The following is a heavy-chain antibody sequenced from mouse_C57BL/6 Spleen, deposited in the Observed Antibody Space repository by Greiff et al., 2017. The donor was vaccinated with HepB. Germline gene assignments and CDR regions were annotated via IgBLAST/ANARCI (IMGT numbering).Heavy chain of an antibody. CDR1: GYTFTDYE. V-gene: IGHV1-15*01. Sequence: QVQLQQSGAELVRPGASVTLSCKASGYTFTDYEMHWVKQTPVHGLEWIGAIDPETGGTAYNQKFKGKAILTADKSSSTAYMELRSLTSEDSAVYYCTRCPYYGSSYGFAYWGQGTLVTVSA. CDR2: IDPETGGT. CDR3: TRCPYYGSSYGFAY. J-gene: IGHJ3*01. D-gene: IGHD1-1*01.